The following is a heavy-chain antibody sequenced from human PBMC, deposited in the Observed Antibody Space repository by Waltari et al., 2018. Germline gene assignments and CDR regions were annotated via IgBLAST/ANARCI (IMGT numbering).Heavy chain of an antibody. CDR3: ARRPSGRSGYVVGYFDY. Sequence: QVQLQESGPGLVKPSETLSLTCAVSGYSISSGYYWGWIRQPPGKGLEWIGSIYHSGSTYYNPSLKSRVTISVDTSKNQCSLKVSSVTAADTAVYYCARRPSGRSGYVVGYFDYWGQGTLVTVSS. CDR1: GYSISSGYY. D-gene: IGHD5-12*01. V-gene: IGHV4-38-2*01. J-gene: IGHJ4*02. CDR2: IYHSGST.